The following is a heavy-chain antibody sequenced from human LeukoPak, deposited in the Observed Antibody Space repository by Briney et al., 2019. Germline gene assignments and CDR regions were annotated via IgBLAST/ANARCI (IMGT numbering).Heavy chain of an antibody. CDR1: GGSLSSSSYY. V-gene: IGHV4-39*07. CDR2: IYYSGST. J-gene: IGHJ4*02. D-gene: IGHD2-2*01. Sequence: SETLSLTCTVSGGSLSSSSYYWGWIRQPPGKGLEWIGSIYYSGSTYYNPSLKSRVTISVDTSKNQFSLKLSSVTAADTAVYYCASHVPAAMGIDYWGQGTLVTVSS. CDR3: ASHVPAAMGIDY.